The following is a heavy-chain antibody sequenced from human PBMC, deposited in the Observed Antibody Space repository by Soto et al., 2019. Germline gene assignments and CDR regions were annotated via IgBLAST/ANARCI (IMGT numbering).Heavy chain of an antibody. CDR2: IVESGNA. Sequence: QVQLQESGPGLVKPSETLSLTCTVSGGSINSYCWSWIRQPPGKGLEWIAYIVESGNANYNPSLKSRLTISVDTTQNQVSLKMTSVTAAAPAGYYCARHRRTTGANFDFDNWGQGALVTVSS. CDR1: GGSINSYC. CDR3: ARHRRTTGANFDFDN. D-gene: IGHD4-4*01. V-gene: IGHV4-59*08. J-gene: IGHJ4*02.